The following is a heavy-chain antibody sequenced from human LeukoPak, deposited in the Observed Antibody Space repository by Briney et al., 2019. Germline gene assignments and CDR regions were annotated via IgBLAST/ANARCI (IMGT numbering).Heavy chain of an antibody. D-gene: IGHD2-2*03. CDR3: ARDGYCSSTSCYYYYGMDV. V-gene: IGHV1-18*01. CDR1: GYTFTSYG. Sequence: ASVKVSCKASGYTFTSYGISWVRQAPGQGLECMGWISAYNGNTNYAQKLQGRVTMPTDTSTSTAYMELRSLRSDDTAVYYCARDGYCSSTSCYYYYGMDVWGQGTTVTVSS. CDR2: ISAYNGNT. J-gene: IGHJ6*02.